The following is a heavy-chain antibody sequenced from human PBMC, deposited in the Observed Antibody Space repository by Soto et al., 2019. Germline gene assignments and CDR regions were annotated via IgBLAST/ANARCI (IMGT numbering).Heavy chain of an antibody. CDR3: TRGIMITFGGVIVIADFDY. J-gene: IGHJ4*02. V-gene: IGHV3-49*03. CDR2: IRSKAYGGTT. D-gene: IGHD3-16*02. Sequence: GGSLRLSCTASGFTFGDYAMSWFRQAPGKGLEWVGFIRSKAYGGTTEYAASVKGRFTISRDDSKSIAYLQMNSLKTEDTAVYYCTRGIMITFGGVIVIADFDYWGQGTLVTVSS. CDR1: GFTFGDYA.